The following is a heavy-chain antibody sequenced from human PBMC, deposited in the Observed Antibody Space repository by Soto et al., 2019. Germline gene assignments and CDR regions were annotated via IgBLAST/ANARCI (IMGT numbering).Heavy chain of an antibody. J-gene: IGHJ1*01. Sequence: QVQLVQSGAELKKPGASVKVACKASGYKFTTYFIHWVRQAPGQGLEWMRMIHPSGDTGYAQKFRGRVTMTIDTSTTTASMELRNLTSEDTAVYFSVRGYCTTSPCSGDFQFWGQGTLVTVSS. D-gene: IGHD2-15*01. CDR2: IHPSGDT. CDR3: VRGYCTTSPCSGDFQF. V-gene: IGHV1-46*01. CDR1: GYKFTTYF.